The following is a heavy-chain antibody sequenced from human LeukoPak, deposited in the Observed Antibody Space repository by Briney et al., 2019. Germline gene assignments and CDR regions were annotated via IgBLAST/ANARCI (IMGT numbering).Heavy chain of an antibody. CDR3: ARGAVGLKYFHH. V-gene: IGHV3-66*01. CDR1: GFTFSSYW. CDR2: IYIDGST. Sequence: GGSLRLSCAASGFTFSSYWMSWVRQAPGKGLEWVSVIYIDGSTFYADSVKGRFTISRDNSKNTLYLQMNSLRVDDTAVYYCARGAVGLKYFHHWGQGTLVTVSS. J-gene: IGHJ1*01. D-gene: IGHD6-19*01.